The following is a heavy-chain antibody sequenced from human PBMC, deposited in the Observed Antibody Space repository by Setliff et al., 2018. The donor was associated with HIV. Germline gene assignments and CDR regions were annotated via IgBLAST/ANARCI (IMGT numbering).Heavy chain of an antibody. D-gene: IGHD3-10*01. Sequence: SETLSLTCTVSGGSISSSRYYWGCIRQPPGKGLEWIGSVYYTGNTNLNPSLKSRVNMSVDTSKNQFSLKLNSMTAADTAMYYCTRHLPVYYGSGVSYYFDYWGQGILVTVSS. CDR3: TRHLPVYYGSGVSYYFDY. V-gene: IGHV4-39*07. CDR2: VYYTGNT. J-gene: IGHJ4*02. CDR1: GGSISSSRYY.